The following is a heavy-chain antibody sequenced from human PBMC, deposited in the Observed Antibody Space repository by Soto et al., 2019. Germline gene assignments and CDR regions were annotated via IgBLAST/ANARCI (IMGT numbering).Heavy chain of an antibody. D-gene: IGHD2-2*01. J-gene: IGHJ5*02. Sequence: GGSLRLSCAASASTFSSYAMSWVRQAPGKGLEWVSAISGSGGSTYYADSVKGRFTISRDNSKNTLYLQMNSLRAEDTAVYYCARVRSAIPRRPTNWFDPWGQGTLVTVSS. V-gene: IGHV3-23*01. CDR3: ARVRSAIPRRPTNWFDP. CDR2: ISGSGGST. CDR1: ASTFSSYA.